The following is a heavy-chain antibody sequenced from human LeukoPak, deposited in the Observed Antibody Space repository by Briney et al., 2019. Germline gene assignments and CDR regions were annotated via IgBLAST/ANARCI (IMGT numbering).Heavy chain of an antibody. CDR1: GGSISSYY. CDR3: ADYYYDSSRAFDI. D-gene: IGHD3-22*01. V-gene: IGHV4-39*01. J-gene: IGHJ3*02. CDR2: IYYNGST. Sequence: SETLSLTCTVSGGSISSYYWGWIRQPPGKGLEWIGSIYYNGSTYYNPSLKSRVTISVDTSKNQFSLKLSSVTAADTAVYYCADYYYDSSRAFDIWGQGTMVTVSS.